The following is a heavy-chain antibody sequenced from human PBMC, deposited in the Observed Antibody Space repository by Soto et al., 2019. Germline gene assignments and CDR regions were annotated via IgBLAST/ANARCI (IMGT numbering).Heavy chain of an antibody. Sequence: QVQLVQSGAEAKKPGASVKVSCKASGYTFTSYDIIWVRQATGQGLEWMGWMNPSTGNTDSAEKFQGRLTMTRNTSISTVYMELSSLIFEDTAVYYCARGRIIVAGGFDPWGQGTLVTVSS. CDR3: ARGRIIVAGGFDP. CDR2: MNPSTGNT. CDR1: GYTFTSYD. J-gene: IGHJ5*02. D-gene: IGHD6-19*01. V-gene: IGHV1-8*01.